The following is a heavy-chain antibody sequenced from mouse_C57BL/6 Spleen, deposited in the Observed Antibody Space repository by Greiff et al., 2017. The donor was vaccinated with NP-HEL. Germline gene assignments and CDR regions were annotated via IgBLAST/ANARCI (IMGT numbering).Heavy chain of an antibody. V-gene: IGHV14-2*01. CDR3: ASFDYYDSRDY. CDR1: GFNIKDYY. D-gene: IGHD1-1*01. Sequence: EVKLVESGAELVKPGASVKLSCTASGFNIKDYYMHWVKQRTEQGLEWIGRIDPEDGGTKYAPKFQGKAPITADTSSNTAYLLLSSLTSEDPAVYYCASFDYYDSRDYWGQGTTLTVSS. CDR2: IDPEDGGT. J-gene: IGHJ2*01.